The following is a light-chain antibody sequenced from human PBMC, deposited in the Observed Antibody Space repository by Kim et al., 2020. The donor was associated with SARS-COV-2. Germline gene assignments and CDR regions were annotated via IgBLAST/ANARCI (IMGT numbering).Light chain of an antibody. Sequence: QMVTLPCTEIRSTTGASDDVPWYQQLPATAPKLLIYGNNNRPSGVPDRFSGSKSGTSASLAITGLQAEDEADYYCQSYDSSLSGYVFGTGTKVTVL. CDR1: RSTTGASDD. CDR3: QSYDSSLSGYV. V-gene: IGLV1-40*01. J-gene: IGLJ1*01. CDR2: GNN.